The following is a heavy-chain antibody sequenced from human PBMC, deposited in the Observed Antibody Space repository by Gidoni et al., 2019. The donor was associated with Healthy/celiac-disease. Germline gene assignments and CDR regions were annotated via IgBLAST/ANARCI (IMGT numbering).Heavy chain of an antibody. Sequence: QVQLVQSGAEVKKPGSSVKVSCKASGGTFSSYAIRWVRQAPGQGLEWMGGIIPIFGTANYAQKFQGRVTITADESTSTAYMELSSLRSEDTAVYYCARAAIMVRGPRDYYYGMDVWGQGTTVTVSS. CDR3: ARAAIMVRGPRDYYYGMDV. V-gene: IGHV1-69*01. CDR1: GGTFSSYA. CDR2: IIPIFGTA. J-gene: IGHJ6*02. D-gene: IGHD3-10*01.